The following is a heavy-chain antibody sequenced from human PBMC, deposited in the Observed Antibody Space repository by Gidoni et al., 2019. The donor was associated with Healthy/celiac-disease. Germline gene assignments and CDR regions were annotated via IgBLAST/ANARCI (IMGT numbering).Heavy chain of an antibody. CDR2: ISYDGSNK. D-gene: IGHD3-10*01. V-gene: IGHV3-30*18. CDR3: AKDKGVWFGELDAFDI. J-gene: IGHJ3*02. Sequence: QVQLVESGGGVVQPGRSLRLSCAASGFTFSSYGMHWVRQAPGKGLEWVAVISYDGSNKYYADSVKGRFTISRDNSKNTLYLQMNSLRAEDTAVYYCAKDKGVWFGELDAFDIWGQGTMVTVSS. CDR1: GFTFSSYG.